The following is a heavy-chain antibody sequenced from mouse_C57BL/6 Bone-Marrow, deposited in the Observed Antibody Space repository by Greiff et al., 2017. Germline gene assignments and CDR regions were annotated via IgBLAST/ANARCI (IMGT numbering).Heavy chain of an antibody. Sequence: VQLKESGGGLVQPGESLKLSCESNEYEFPSHDMSWVRKTPEKRLELVAAINSDGGSTYYPDTMERRFIFSRDKTKKALYLKMSSLRSEDTALYYCARHEDYSSSSWFAYWGQGTLVTVSA. J-gene: IGHJ3*01. D-gene: IGHD1-1*01. CDR1: EYEFPSHD. CDR2: INSDGGST. CDR3: ARHEDYSSSSWFAY. V-gene: IGHV5-2*01.